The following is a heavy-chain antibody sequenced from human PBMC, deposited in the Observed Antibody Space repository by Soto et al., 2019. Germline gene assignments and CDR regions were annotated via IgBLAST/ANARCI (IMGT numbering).Heavy chain of an antibody. CDR2: IKSKTDGGTI. V-gene: IGHV3-15*01. D-gene: IGHD3-22*01. CDR3: TTGRYSDSGNSYFSRLL. CDR1: GFTFTNAW. J-gene: IGHJ4*01. Sequence: GGSLRLSCAGSGFTFTNAWMSWVRQAPGKGLEWVGRIKSKTDGGTIDYAAPVKGRFAISRDDSKNTLYLKMNSLESEDTAMYYCTTGRYSDSGNSYFSRLLWGNGTRVAVAS.